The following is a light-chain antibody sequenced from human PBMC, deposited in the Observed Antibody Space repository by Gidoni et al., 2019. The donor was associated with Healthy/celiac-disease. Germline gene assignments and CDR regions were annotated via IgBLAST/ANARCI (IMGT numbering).Light chain of an antibody. CDR1: QSVSSN. CDR3: QQYNNWPRT. V-gene: IGKV3-15*01. CDR2: GAS. Sequence: EIVMTQSPATLSASPGERATLSCRASQSVSSNLAWYQQKPGQAPRLLIYGASTRATGIPARFSGSGSGTEFTLTISSLQSEDIAVYYCQQYNNWPRTFGGGTKVEIK. J-gene: IGKJ4*01.